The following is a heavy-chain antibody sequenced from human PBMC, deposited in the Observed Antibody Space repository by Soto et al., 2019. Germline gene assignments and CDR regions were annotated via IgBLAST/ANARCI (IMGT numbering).Heavy chain of an antibody. Sequence: RASVKVSCKASSYTFTDYGISWVRQAPGQGLEWIGWISAYNGNTNNAQKLQDRVTMTTDSSTSTAYMELRSLRSDDTAVYYCARVGDIVVVGPWFDPWGQGTLVTVSS. CDR2: ISAYNGNT. J-gene: IGHJ5*02. V-gene: IGHV1-18*04. CDR1: SYTFTDYG. CDR3: ARVGDIVVVGPWFDP. D-gene: IGHD2-2*01.